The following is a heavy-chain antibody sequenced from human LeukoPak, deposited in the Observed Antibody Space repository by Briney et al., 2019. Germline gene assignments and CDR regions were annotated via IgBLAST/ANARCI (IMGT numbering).Heavy chain of an antibody. CDR2: ITYTTSTT. D-gene: IGHD6-19*01. Sequence: GGSLRLSCAASGFTFSTSEMQWVRQAPGKGLEWVSHITYTTSTTNYADSVKGRFTISRDNAKNSLYLQMNSLKADDMAVYYCTRGAGTGWRFDSWGQGTLVTVSS. V-gene: IGHV3-48*03. CDR3: TRGAGTGWRFDS. J-gene: IGHJ4*02. CDR1: GFTFSTSE.